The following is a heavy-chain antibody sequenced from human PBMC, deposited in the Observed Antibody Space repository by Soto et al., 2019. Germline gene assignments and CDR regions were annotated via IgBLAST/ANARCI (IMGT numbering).Heavy chain of an antibody. CDR1: GFTVDDYA. Sequence: EVQLVESGGGLVQPGRSLRLSCAASGFTVDDYAMHWVRQAPGKGLEWVSGISWNSETIDYADFVKGRFTISRDNAKSSFFLQMNSVRPDETALFYCAKDMKWGGMTTIHYFDSWGQGTLVTVSS. CDR3: AKDMKWGGMTTIHYFDS. CDR2: ISWNSETI. J-gene: IGHJ4*02. V-gene: IGHV3-9*01. D-gene: IGHD4-17*01.